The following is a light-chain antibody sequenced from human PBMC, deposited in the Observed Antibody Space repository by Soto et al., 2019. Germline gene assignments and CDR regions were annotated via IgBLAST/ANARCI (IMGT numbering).Light chain of an antibody. CDR1: SSDVGGYNY. CDR2: DVS. J-gene: IGLJ1*01. CDR3: SSYTSSSTRV. V-gene: IGLV2-14*01. Sequence: QSALTQPASVSGSPGQSITISCTGTSSDVGGYNYVSWYQQHPGKATKVMIYDVSNRPSGVSNRFSGSKSGNTASLTISGLQAEDEADYYCSSYTSSSTRVFGTGTKVTVL.